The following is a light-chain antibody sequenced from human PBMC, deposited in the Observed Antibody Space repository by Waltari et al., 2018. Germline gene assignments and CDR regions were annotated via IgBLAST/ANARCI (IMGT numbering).Light chain of an antibody. V-gene: IGLV1-44*01. J-gene: IGLJ3*02. CDR3: AAWDDSLNAWI. Sequence: QSLLTQPPSISGAPGQRVTISCSGGSSNIGRNSVNWYEQVPGTAPKLLIFRSGQRPSGVSDRFSGSKSGTSASLTITGLLSADEADYICAAWDDSLNAWIFGGGTRLTVL. CDR1: SSNIGRNS. CDR2: RSG.